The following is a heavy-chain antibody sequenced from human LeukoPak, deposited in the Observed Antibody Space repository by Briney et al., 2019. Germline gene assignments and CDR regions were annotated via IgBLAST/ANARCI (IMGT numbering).Heavy chain of an antibody. V-gene: IGHV3-30*02. Sequence: GGSLRLSCAASGFTFSSYGMHWARQAPGKGLEWVAFIRYDGSNKYYADSVKGRFTISRDNSKNTLYLQMNSLRAEDTAVYYCAKESTHYGGGYFDYWGQGTLVTVSS. CDR1: GFTFSSYG. CDR2: IRYDGSNK. J-gene: IGHJ4*02. CDR3: AKESTHYGGGYFDY. D-gene: IGHD4-17*01.